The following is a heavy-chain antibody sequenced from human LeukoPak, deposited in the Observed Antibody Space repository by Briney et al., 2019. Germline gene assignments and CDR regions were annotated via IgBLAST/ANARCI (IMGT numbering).Heavy chain of an antibody. CDR1: GGSISSGGYY. CDR3: ARGVAAGSLDP. V-gene: IGHV4-30-2*01. D-gene: IGHD6-13*01. Sequence: TLSLTCTVSGGSISSGGYYWSWIRQPPGKGLEWIGYIYHSGSTYYNPSLKSRVTISVDRSKNQFSLKLSSVTAADTAVYYCARGVAAGSLDPWGQGTLVTVSS. CDR2: IYHSGST. J-gene: IGHJ5*02.